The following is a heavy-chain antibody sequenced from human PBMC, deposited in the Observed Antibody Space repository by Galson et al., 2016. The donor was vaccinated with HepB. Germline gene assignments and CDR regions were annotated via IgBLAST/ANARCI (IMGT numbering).Heavy chain of an antibody. Sequence: PALVKPTQTLTLTCTFSGFSLSASGVGVGWIRQPPGEALEWLAHIYWNDAKFYSPSLKSRLTITKDTSRDQVVLTMTNMDPVDTATYYCAHRGGYAGYPYFDYWGQGALVTVSS. J-gene: IGHJ4*02. CDR3: AHRGGYAGYPYFDY. D-gene: IGHD3-9*01. V-gene: IGHV2-5*01. CDR1: GFSLSASGVG. CDR2: IYWNDAK.